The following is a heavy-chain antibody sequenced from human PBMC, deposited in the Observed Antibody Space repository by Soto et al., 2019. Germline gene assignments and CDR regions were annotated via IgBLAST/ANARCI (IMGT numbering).Heavy chain of an antibody. CDR2: IYPGDSDT. Sequence: PGESLKISCKGSGYSFTSYWIGWVRQMPGKGLEWMGIIYPGDSDTRYSPSFQGQVTISADKSISTAYLQWSSLKASDTAMYYCARSGQYYYDSSGYYYDGWFDPWGQGTLATVSS. CDR1: GYSFTSYW. J-gene: IGHJ5*02. CDR3: ARSGQYYYDSSGYYYDGWFDP. D-gene: IGHD3-22*01. V-gene: IGHV5-51*01.